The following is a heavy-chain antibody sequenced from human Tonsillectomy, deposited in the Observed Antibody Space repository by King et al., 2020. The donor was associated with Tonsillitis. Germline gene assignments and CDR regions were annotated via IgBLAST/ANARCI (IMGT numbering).Heavy chain of an antibody. Sequence: QLVQSGAEVKKPGSSVKVSCKASGATFSSYAISWVRQAPGQGLEWMGGIIPIFGTANYAQKFQGRVTITADGSTSTAYMGRSSLRSEDTAVYYCARDGSGSYFGDYMDVWGKGTTVTVSS. CDR2: IIPIFGTA. CDR1: GATFSSYA. D-gene: IGHD1-26*01. V-gene: IGHV1-69*01. CDR3: ARDGSGSYFGDYMDV. J-gene: IGHJ6*03.